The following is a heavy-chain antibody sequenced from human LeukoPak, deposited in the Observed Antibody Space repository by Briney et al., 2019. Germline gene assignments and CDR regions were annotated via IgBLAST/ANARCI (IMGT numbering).Heavy chain of an antibody. CDR2: VHSSGST. J-gene: IGHJ3*02. CDR1: GGSISNYY. CDR3: VRVFAVGTTFAFDI. Sequence: SETLSLTCSVSGGSISNYYWSWIRQLAGKGLEYIGRVHSSGSTHYIPSLRSRLTMSVDTSKNQFSLTLTSVTAADTAVYYCVRVFAVGTTFAFDIWGQGTMVTVSS. V-gene: IGHV4-4*07. D-gene: IGHD1-26*01.